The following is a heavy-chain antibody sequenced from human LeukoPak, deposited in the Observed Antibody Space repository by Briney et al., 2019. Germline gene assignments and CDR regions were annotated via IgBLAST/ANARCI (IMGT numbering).Heavy chain of an antibody. D-gene: IGHD3-10*01. CDR1: GGTFSSYA. CDR3: ATHYCSGSQYNRYYYYYYMDV. CDR2: IIPIFGTA. V-gene: IGHV1-69*05. J-gene: IGHJ6*03. Sequence: GASVKVSCKASGGTFSSYAISWVREAPGQGLEWMGGIIPIFGTANYAQKFQGRVTITTDESTSTAYMELSSLRSEDTAVYYCATHYCSGSQYNRYYYYYYMDVWGKGTTVTVSS.